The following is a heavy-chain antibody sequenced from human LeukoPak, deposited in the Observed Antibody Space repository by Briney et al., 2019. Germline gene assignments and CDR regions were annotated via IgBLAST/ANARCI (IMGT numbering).Heavy chain of an antibody. CDR2: FIGIGVST. CDR1: GFTFSSYA. J-gene: IGHJ4*02. Sequence: GGPLRLSCAASGFTFSSYAMSRVRQAPGKGLEWVSAFIGIGVSTYYADSVKGRFTISRDNSKNTLYLQMNSLRAEDTAVYYCAKDFRSSWYRYFDYWGQGALVTVSS. CDR3: AKDFRSSWYRYFDY. D-gene: IGHD6-13*01. V-gene: IGHV3-23*01.